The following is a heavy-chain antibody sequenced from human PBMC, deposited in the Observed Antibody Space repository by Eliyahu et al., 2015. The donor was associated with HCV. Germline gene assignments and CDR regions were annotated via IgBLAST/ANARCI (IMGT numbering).Heavy chain of an antibody. D-gene: IGHD1-26*01. CDR3: ARNLWEPPTDFRGPSYYFDY. CDR2: IIPIFGTA. J-gene: IGHJ4*02. Sequence: QVQLVQSGAEVKKPGSSVKVSCKASGGTFSSYAISWVRQAPGQGLEWMGGIIPIFGTANYAQKFQGRVTITADESTSTAYMELSSLRSEDTAVYYCARNLWEPPTDFRGPSYYFDYWGQGTLVTVSS. CDR1: GGTFSSYA. V-gene: IGHV1-69*01.